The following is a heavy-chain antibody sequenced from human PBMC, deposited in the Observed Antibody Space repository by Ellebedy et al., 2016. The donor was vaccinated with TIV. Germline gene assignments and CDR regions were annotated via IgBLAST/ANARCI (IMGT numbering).Heavy chain of an antibody. V-gene: IGHV3-74*01. CDR3: VRGSGDYGGSHAVLFDY. Sequence: GESLKISXAASGFTFISYWMHWVRQAPGKGLVWVSRFKSDGSSTIYADSVKGRFTISRDNAKNTLYLQMNTLRAEDTAVYYCVRGSGDYGGSHAVLFDYWGQGTLVTVSS. D-gene: IGHD4-23*01. CDR1: GFTFISYW. CDR2: FKSDGSST. J-gene: IGHJ4*02.